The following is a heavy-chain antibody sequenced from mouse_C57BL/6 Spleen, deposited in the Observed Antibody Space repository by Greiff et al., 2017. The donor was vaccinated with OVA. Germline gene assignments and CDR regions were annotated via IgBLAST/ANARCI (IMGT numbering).Heavy chain of an antibody. CDR1: GYTFTDYE. Sequence: QVHVKQSGAELVRPGASVTLSCKASGYTFTDYEMHWVKQTPVHGLEWIGAIDPETGGTAYNQKFKGKAILTADKSSSTAYMELRSLTSEDSAVYYCTRSYSNYFYYAMDYWGQGTSVTVSS. V-gene: IGHV1-15*01. D-gene: IGHD2-5*01. J-gene: IGHJ4*01. CDR2: IDPETGGT. CDR3: TRSYSNYFYYAMDY.